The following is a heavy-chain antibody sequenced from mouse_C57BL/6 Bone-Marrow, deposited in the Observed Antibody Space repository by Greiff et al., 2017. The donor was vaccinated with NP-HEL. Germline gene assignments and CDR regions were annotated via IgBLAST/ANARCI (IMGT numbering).Heavy chain of an antibody. Sequence: VKLMESGAELVRPGTSVKVSCKASGYAFTNYLIEWVKQRPGQGLEWIGVINPGSGGTNYNEKFKGKATLTADKSSSTAYMQLSSLTSEYSAVYFCAREDWYSMDYWGQGTSVTVSS. CDR3: AREDWYSMDY. CDR1: GYAFTNYL. D-gene: IGHD4-1*01. J-gene: IGHJ4*01. CDR2: INPGSGGT. V-gene: IGHV1-54*01.